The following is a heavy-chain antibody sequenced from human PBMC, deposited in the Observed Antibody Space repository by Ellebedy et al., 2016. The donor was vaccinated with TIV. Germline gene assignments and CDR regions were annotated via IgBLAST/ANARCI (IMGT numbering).Heavy chain of an antibody. V-gene: IGHV3-23*01. CDR1: GFTFSSYA. CDR2: ISGSGGST. Sequence: GESLKISCAASGFTFSSYAMSWVRQAPGKGLEWVSAISGSGGSTYYADSVKGRFTISRDNSKNTLYLQMNTLRAEDTAVYYCARGNYYGMDVWGQGTLVTVSS. J-gene: IGHJ6*02. CDR3: ARGNYYGMDV.